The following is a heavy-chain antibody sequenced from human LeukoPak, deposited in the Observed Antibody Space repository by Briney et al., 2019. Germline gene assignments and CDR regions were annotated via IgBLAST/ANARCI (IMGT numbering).Heavy chain of an antibody. J-gene: IGHJ4*02. CDR1: GYTLTEVS. Sequence: ASVKVSCKISGYTLTEVSMHWVRQAPGKGLEWMGGFDPADGEPIYAQKFQGRVTMSEETSTDTAYMDLSSLRSEDTAVYYCATEVVGYGDVHYFDSWGQGTLVTVSS. V-gene: IGHV1-24*01. CDR3: ATEVVGYGDVHYFDS. CDR2: FDPADGEP. D-gene: IGHD4-17*01.